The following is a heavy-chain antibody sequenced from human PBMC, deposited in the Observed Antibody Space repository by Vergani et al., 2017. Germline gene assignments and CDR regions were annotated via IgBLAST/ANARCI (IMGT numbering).Heavy chain of an antibody. CDR1: GYTFTGYY. CDR2: IKPNSGGT. J-gene: IGHJ5*02. Sequence: QVQLVQSGAEVKKPGASVKVSCKASGYTFTGYYMHWVRQAPGQGLEWMGWIKPNSGGTKYAQKLQGRVTMTRDTSISTAYTELRRLGSDDTAVYYCARAEEQLAETWGQGTLVTVSS. CDR3: ARAEEQLAET. V-gene: IGHV1-2*02. D-gene: IGHD6-6*01.